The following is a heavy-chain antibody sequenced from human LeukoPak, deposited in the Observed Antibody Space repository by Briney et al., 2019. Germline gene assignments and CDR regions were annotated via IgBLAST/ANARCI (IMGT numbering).Heavy chain of an antibody. CDR2: IHYSGSA. V-gene: IGHV4-59*08. CDR1: GDSISSYY. CDR3: ARHLRFGSSALPRDVFDI. D-gene: IGHD1-26*01. Sequence: PSETLSLTCTVSGDSISSYYWTWIRQPPGKGLEWIGEIHYSGSATYNPSLKSRVTISVHTPENHLSLKLTSVTATDTAVYYCARHLRFGSSALPRDVFDIWGRGTVVSVSS. J-gene: IGHJ3*02.